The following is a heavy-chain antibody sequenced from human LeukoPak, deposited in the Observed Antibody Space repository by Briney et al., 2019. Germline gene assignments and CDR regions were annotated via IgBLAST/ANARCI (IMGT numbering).Heavy chain of an antibody. V-gene: IGHV3-21*01. CDR2: ISSSSSYI. J-gene: IGHJ4*02. D-gene: IGHD4-17*01. CDR3: ARDRKFYGDYAGGGDY. CDR1: GFTFSSYS. Sequence: PGGSLRLSCAASGFTFSSYSMNWVRQAPGKGLEWVSSISSSSSYIYYADSVKGRFTISRDNAKNSLYLQMNSLRAEDTAVYYCARDRKFYGDYAGGGDYWGQGTLVTVSS.